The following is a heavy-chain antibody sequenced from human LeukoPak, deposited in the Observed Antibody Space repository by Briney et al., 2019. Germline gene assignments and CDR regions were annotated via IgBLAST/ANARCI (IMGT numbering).Heavy chain of an antibody. D-gene: IGHD3-3*01. V-gene: IGHV4-59*12. CDR3: ARGLNDSWTGENY. CDR1: GGFLTSYF. Sequence: SETLSPTCTVSGGFLTSYFWSWIRQPPGKGLEWIGYIYYSGSTNYNPSLKSRVTISLDTSKSQFSLKVRYVTAADTAVYYCARGLNDSWTGENYWGQGTLVTVSS. CDR2: IYYSGST. J-gene: IGHJ4*02.